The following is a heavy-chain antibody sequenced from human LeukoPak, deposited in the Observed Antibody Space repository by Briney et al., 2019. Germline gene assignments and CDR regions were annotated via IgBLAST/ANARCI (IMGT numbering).Heavy chain of an antibody. J-gene: IGHJ6*02. CDR3: AREAMAIAAAGNYYYYGMDV. CDR2: INPNSGGT. D-gene: IGHD6-13*01. CDR1: GYTFNGYY. Sequence: ASVKVSCKASGYTFNGYYMLWVRQAPGQGLERMGWINPNSGGTNYAQKFQGRVTMTRDTSISTAYMELSRLRSDDTAVYYCAREAMAIAAAGNYYYYGMDVWGQGTTVTVSS. V-gene: IGHV1-2*02.